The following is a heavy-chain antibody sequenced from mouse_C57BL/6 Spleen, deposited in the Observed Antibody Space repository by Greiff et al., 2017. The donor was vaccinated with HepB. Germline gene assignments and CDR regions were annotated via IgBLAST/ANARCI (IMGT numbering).Heavy chain of an antibody. J-gene: IGHJ2*01. CDR2: INYDGSST. D-gene: IGHD1-1*01. Sequence: EVQLQESEGGLVQPGSSMKLSCTASGFTFSDYYMAWVRQVPEKGLEWVANINYDGSSTYYLDSLKSRFIISRDNAKNILYLQMSSLKSEDTATYYCARDYYGTLDYWGQGTTLTVSS. CDR1: GFTFSDYY. V-gene: IGHV5-16*01. CDR3: ARDYYGTLDY.